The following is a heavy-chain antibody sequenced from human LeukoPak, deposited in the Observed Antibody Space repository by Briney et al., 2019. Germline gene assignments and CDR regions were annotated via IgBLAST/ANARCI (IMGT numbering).Heavy chain of an antibody. CDR2: ISGSGGST. CDR3: ARAQPLGYCSGGSCTDALVSDY. D-gene: IGHD2-15*01. CDR1: GFTFSSYA. V-gene: IGHV3-23*01. J-gene: IGHJ4*02. Sequence: PGGSLRLSCAASGFTFSSYAMSWVRQAPGKGLEWVSAISGSGGSTYYADSVKGRFTISRDNSKNTLYLQMNSLRAEDTAVYYCARAQPLGYCSGGSCTDALVSDYWGQGTLVTVSS.